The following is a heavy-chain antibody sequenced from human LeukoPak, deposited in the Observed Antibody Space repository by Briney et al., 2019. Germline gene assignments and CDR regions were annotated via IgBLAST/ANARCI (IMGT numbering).Heavy chain of an antibody. Sequence: GGSLRLSCAASGFTLSSYSMNWVRQAPGKGLEWVSFISSSGNSIYYADSVRGRFTISRDNAKNSLYLQMNSLRDEDTAVYYCSRGWLQPDSWGQGTLVTVSS. V-gene: IGHV3-21*05. J-gene: IGHJ4*02. CDR3: SRGWLQPDS. CDR2: ISSSGNSI. CDR1: GFTLSSYS. D-gene: IGHD5-24*01.